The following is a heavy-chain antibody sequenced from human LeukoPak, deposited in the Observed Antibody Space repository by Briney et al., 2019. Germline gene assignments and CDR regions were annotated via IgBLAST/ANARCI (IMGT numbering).Heavy chain of an antibody. CDR2: INPNSGGT. Sequence: ASVKVSCKASGYTFTGYYMHWVRQAPGQGLEWMGRINPNSGGTNYAQKFQGRVTMTRDTSISTAYMELSRLRSDDTAVYYCARDTVGAILTDAFDIWGQGTMVTVSS. D-gene: IGHD1-26*01. CDR1: GYTFTGYY. V-gene: IGHV1-2*06. J-gene: IGHJ3*02. CDR3: ARDTVGAILTDAFDI.